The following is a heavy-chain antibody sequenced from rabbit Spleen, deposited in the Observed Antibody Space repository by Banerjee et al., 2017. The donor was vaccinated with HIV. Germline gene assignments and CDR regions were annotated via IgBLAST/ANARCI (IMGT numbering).Heavy chain of an antibody. CDR2: IDLLFGTT. Sequence: QEQLMESGGGLVQPGGSLKLSCKASGFDFSRTGVSWVRQAPGKGLEWIGYIDLLFGTTYYANWVNGRFTISSHNAQNTLYLQLSSLTAADTATYFCVRARPYPFVLWGQGTLVTVS. D-gene: IGHD1-1*01. J-gene: IGHJ4*01. CDR1: GFDFSRTG. V-gene: IGHV1S47*01. CDR3: VRARPYPFVL.